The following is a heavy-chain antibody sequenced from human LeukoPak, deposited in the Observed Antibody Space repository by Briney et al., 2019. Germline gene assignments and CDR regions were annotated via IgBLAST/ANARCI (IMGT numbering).Heavy chain of an antibody. D-gene: IGHD3-3*01. CDR2: IYYSGST. CDR3: ARMGITIFGVPRSYFDY. CDR1: GGSISSGGYY. Sequence: SQTLSLTCTVSGGSISSGGYYWSWIRQHPGKGLEWIGYIYYSGSTYYNPSLKSRVTISVDRSKNQFSLKLSSVTAADTAVYYCARMGITIFGVPRSYFDYWGQGTLVTVSS. V-gene: IGHV4-31*03. J-gene: IGHJ4*02.